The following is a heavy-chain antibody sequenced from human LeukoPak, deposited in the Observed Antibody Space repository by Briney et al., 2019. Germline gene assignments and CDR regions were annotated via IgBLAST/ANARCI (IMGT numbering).Heavy chain of an antibody. J-gene: IGHJ4*02. D-gene: IGHD5-12*01. CDR3: ARHPIVATIINFGY. CDR1: GYTFTGYY. V-gene: IGHV1-2*02. Sequence: ASVKVSCKASGYTFTGYYMHWVRQAPGQGLEWMGWINPNSGGTNYAQKFQGRVTMTRDTSISTAYMELSRLRSDDTAVYYCARHPIVATIINFGYWGQGTLVTVSS. CDR2: INPNSGGT.